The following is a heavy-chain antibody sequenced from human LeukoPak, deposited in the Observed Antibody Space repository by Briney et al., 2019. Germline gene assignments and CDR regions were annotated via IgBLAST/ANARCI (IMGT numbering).Heavy chain of an antibody. J-gene: IGHJ4*02. CDR3: ARKGWFGPITRPFDY. D-gene: IGHD3-10*01. CDR1: GGSISSGGYS. CDR2: IYHSGST. V-gene: IGHV4-30-2*01. Sequence: SETLSLTCAVSGGSISSGGYSWSWIRQPPGKGLEWIGYIYHSGSTYYNPSLKSRVTISVDTSKNQFSLKLSSVTAADTAVYYCARKGWFGPITRPFDYWGQGTLVTVSS.